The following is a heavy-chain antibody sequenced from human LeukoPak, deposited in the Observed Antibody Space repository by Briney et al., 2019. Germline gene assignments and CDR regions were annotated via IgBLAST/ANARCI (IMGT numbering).Heavy chain of an antibody. CDR3: ARSRLITIFGVVTPTGDAFDI. CDR2: IYTSGST. V-gene: IGHV4-4*07. J-gene: IGHJ3*02. Sequence: PSETLSLTCTVSGGSISSYYWSWIRQPAGKGLEWIGRIYTSGSTNYNPSLKSRVTISVDKSKNQFSLKLSSVTAADTAVYYCARSRLITIFGVVTPTGDAFDIWGQGTMVTVSS. D-gene: IGHD3-3*01. CDR1: GGSISSYY.